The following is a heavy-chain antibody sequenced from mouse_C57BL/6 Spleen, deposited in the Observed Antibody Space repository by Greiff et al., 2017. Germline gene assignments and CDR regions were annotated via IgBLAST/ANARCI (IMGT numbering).Heavy chain of an antibody. Sequence: VQGVESGAELVKPGASVKISCKASGYAFSSYWMNWVKQRPGKGLEWIGQIYPGDGDTNYNGKFKGKATLTADKSSSTAYMQLSSLTSEDSAVYFCARYRRLYAMDYWGQGTSVTVSS. J-gene: IGHJ4*01. CDR2: IYPGDGDT. CDR3: ARYRRLYAMDY. CDR1: GYAFSSYW. V-gene: IGHV1-80*01. D-gene: IGHD2-12*01.